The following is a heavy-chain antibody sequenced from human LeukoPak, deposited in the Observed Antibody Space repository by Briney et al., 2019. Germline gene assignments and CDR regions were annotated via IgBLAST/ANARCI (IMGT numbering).Heavy chain of an antibody. D-gene: IGHD3-3*02. J-gene: IGHJ5*02. Sequence: PGGSLRLSCAASGFTFTNHWMSWVRQAPGKGLEWVANIKEDGSEKYYVDSVKGRFTVPRDNVKNSLFLQMNSLRVDDTAVYYCAKSGSSVFWSWGQGTLVTVSS. V-gene: IGHV3-7*03. CDR1: GFTFTNHW. CDR2: IKEDGSEK. CDR3: AKSGSSVFWS.